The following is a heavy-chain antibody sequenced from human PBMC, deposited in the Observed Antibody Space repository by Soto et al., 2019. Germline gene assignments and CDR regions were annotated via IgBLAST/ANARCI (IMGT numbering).Heavy chain of an antibody. D-gene: IGHD3-9*01. V-gene: IGHV4-39*01. Sequence: PSETLSLTCTVSGDSISSSTYYWGWIRQPPGKGLEWIGSIYYSGSTYYNPSLKSRVTISVDTSKNQFSLKLSSVTAADTAVYYCARQCYDILTGYYLDYWGQGTLVTVS. CDR2: IYYSGST. CDR3: ARQCYDILTGYYLDY. J-gene: IGHJ4*02. CDR1: GDSISSSTYY.